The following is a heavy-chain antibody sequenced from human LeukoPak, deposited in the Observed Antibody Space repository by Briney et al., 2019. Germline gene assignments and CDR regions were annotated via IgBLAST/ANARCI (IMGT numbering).Heavy chain of an antibody. D-gene: IGHD3-10*01. V-gene: IGHV3-23*01. CDR2: ISGSGGST. CDR1: GFTFSSYA. Sequence: GGSLRLSCAASGFTFSSYAMSWVRQAPGKGLEWVSAISGSGGSTYYAGSVKGRFTISRDNSKNTLYLQMNSLRAEDTAVYYCAQRTSTGYYYAPFDYWGQGTLVTVSS. CDR3: AQRTSTGYYYAPFDY. J-gene: IGHJ4*02.